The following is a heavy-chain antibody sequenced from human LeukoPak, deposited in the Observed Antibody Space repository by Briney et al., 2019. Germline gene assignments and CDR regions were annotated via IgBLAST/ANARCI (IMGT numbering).Heavy chain of an antibody. CDR2: ISYDGSNK. CDR1: GFTFSSYA. Sequence: GGSLRLSCAASGFTFSSYAMHWVRQAPGKGLEWVAVISYDGSNKYYADSVKGRFTISRDNSKNTLYLQMNSLRAEDTAVYYCARDLVVVPAATPYYYYYGMDVWGQGTTVTVSS. CDR3: ARDLVVVPAATPYYYYYGMDV. D-gene: IGHD2-2*01. V-gene: IGHV3-30-3*01. J-gene: IGHJ6*02.